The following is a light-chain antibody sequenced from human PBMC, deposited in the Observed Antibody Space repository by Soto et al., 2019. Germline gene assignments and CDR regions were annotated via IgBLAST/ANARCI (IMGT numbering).Light chain of an antibody. CDR2: SAS. Sequence: DIQMTQSPSSVSASVGDRVTITCRASQDVTTSLAWFQQNPGDAPRLLIYSASSLHRGVPSRFSGSGSGTDFTLTISSLQPEDFATYYCQQGNSFPLTFGGGTKVEIK. J-gene: IGKJ4*01. V-gene: IGKV1-12*01. CDR3: QQGNSFPLT. CDR1: QDVTTS.